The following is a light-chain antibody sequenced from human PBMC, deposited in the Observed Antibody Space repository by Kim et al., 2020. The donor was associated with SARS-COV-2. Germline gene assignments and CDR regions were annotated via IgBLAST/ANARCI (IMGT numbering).Light chain of an antibody. CDR3: QQYYSYPWT. CDR2: AAS. J-gene: IGKJ1*01. V-gene: IGKV1-8*01. Sequence: AIRMTQSPSSFSASTGDRVTITCRASQGISSYLAWYQQKPGKAPKLLIYAASTLQSGVPSRFSGSGSGTDFTLTISCLQSEEFATFYCQQYYSYPWTFGQGTKLEI. CDR1: QGISSY.